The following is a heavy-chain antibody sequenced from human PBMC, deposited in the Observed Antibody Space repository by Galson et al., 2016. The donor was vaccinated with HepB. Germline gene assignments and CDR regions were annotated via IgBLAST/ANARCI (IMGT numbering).Heavy chain of an antibody. V-gene: IGHV1-24*01. D-gene: IGHD4-23*01. CDR3: AKDRRWQLVRDAFDI. Sequence: SVRLSCTASGFTLSDFSMHWVRQAPGKGLEWIAGIGPEDGETIYAQTFKGRVTMTRDKATNTLYMEITSMRSDDTAVDYCAKDRRWQLVRDAFDIWGQGTMVTVSS. CDR1: GFTLSDFS. CDR2: IGPEDGET. J-gene: IGHJ3*02.